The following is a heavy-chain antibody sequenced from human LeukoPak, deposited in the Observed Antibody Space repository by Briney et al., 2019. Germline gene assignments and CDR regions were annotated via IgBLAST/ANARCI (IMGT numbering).Heavy chain of an antibody. Sequence: SETLSLTCAVYGGSFSGYYWNWIRQPPGEGLEWVGEINHSASTNFNPSLKSRVTMSVDTSKNQFSLKLTSVTAADTAVYYCARRGGLKIGVYAEVGHSYYYAMDVWGQGTTVTVSS. J-gene: IGHJ6*02. CDR2: INHSAST. D-gene: IGHD5/OR15-5a*01. CDR3: ARRGGLKIGVYAEVGHSYYYAMDV. V-gene: IGHV4-34*01. CDR1: GGSFSGYY.